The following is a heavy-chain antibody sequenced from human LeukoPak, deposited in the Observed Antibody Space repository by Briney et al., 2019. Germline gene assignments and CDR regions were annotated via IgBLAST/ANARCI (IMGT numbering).Heavy chain of an antibody. CDR3: ARKEGGQLVNTRRWFDP. V-gene: IGHV4-34*01. CDR1: NGSFSGYY. D-gene: IGHD6-13*01. Sequence: SETLSLTCAVYNGSFSGYYWSWIRQTPGKGLEWIGEINHSGSTNYNPSLKSRVTISVATSKKQFSLKVRSVTAADTAVYYCARKEGGQLVNTRRWFDPWGQGTLVTVSS. CDR2: INHSGST. J-gene: IGHJ5*02.